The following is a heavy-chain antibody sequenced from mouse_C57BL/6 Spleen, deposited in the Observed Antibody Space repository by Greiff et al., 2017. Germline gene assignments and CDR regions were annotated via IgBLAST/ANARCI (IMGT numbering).Heavy chain of an antibody. Sequence: VQGVESGAELVRPGASVTLSCKASGYTFTDYEMHWVKQTPVHGLEWIGAIDPETGGTAYNQKFKGKAKLTADKSSSTAYMELHSLTSEDSAVYYCTRASTYYYGSSYRYFDVWGTGTTVTVSS. V-gene: IGHV1-15*01. D-gene: IGHD1-1*01. CDR1: GYTFTDYE. J-gene: IGHJ1*03. CDR3: TRASTYYYGSSYRYFDV. CDR2: IDPETGGT.